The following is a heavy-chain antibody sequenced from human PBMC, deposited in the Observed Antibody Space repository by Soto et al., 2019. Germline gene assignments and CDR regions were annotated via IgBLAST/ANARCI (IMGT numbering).Heavy chain of an antibody. J-gene: IGHJ5*01. CDR2: IYYTGSP. D-gene: IGHD1-7*01. CDR1: GASLNGYF. CDR3: ARAPSWNYDS. Sequence: SETLSLTCTVSGASLNGYFWSWIRQAPGKGLEWIGHIYYTGSPNYNPSLRSRVTISVDTSKQQVSLMLKSVTAADTAVYFCARAPSWNYDSWGQGTLVTVSS. V-gene: IGHV4-59*01.